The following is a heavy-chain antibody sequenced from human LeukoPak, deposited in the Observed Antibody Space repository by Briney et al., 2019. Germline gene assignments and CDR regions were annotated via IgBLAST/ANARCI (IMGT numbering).Heavy chain of an antibody. V-gene: IGHV4-59*12. CDR1: GHSISSFY. CDR3: ASASNTYYFDF. CDR2: IHYTGSA. D-gene: IGHD4-11*01. J-gene: IGHJ4*02. Sequence: PLETLSLTCTFSGHSISSFYWTWIRQPPGQRLEWIGYIHYTGSANYNPSLKSRVTISVDTSQNQFSLQLTSVTAADTAVYYCASASNTYYFDFWGQGTLVTVSS.